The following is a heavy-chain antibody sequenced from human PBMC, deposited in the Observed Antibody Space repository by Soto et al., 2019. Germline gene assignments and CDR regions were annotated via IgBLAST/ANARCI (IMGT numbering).Heavy chain of an antibody. V-gene: IGHV4-39*01. J-gene: IGHJ4*02. CDR3: ARTVGANFDY. Sequence: PXETLSLTCTVAGCSISSSSYYWGWIRQPPGKGLEWIGSIYYSGSTYYNPSLKSRVTISVDTSKNQFSLKLSSVTAADTAVYYCARTVGANFDYWRQGALVTVSS. CDR1: GCSISSSSYY. D-gene: IGHD1-26*01. CDR2: IYYSGST.